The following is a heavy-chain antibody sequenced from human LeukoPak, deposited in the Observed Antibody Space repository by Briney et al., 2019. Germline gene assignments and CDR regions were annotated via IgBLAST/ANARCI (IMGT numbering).Heavy chain of an antibody. CDR3: ASLYFRNWFDP. Sequence: ASVKVSCEASGYTFTSYAMNWVRQAPGQGLEWMGWINTNTGNPTYAQGFTGRFVFSLDTSVSTAYLQISSLKAEDTAVYYCASLYFRNWFDPWGQGTLVTVSS. J-gene: IGHJ5*02. D-gene: IGHD3-10*01. V-gene: IGHV7-4-1*02. CDR2: INTNTGNP. CDR1: GYTFTSYA.